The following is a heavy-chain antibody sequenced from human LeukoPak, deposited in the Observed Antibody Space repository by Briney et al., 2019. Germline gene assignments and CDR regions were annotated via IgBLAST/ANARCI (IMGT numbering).Heavy chain of an antibody. Sequence: PGGSLRLSCVASGFTLSSYSMSWVRQAPGKGLEWVSAISGSGGSTYYADSVKGRFTISRDNSKNTLYLQMNSLRAEDTAVYYCPTAGPDYYSSGWYYFDYWGQGTLVTVSS. CDR1: GFTLSSYS. V-gene: IGHV3-23*01. CDR2: ISGSGGST. J-gene: IGHJ4*02. CDR3: PTAGPDYYSSGWYYFDY. D-gene: IGHD6-19*01.